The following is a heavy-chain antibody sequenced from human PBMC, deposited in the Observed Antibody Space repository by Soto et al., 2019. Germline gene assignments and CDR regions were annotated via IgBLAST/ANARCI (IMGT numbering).Heavy chain of an antibody. CDR2: IDWDDDK. Sequence: GPTLVHPTQTLTLTCTFSGFSLSTSGMCVSWIRQPPGKALEWLALIDWDDDKYYSTSLKTRLTISKDTSKNQVVLTMTNMDPVDTATYYCARTLDYSSSWYYGMDVWGQGTTVTVSS. J-gene: IGHJ6*02. CDR1: GFSLSTSGMC. D-gene: IGHD6-13*01. CDR3: ARTLDYSSSWYYGMDV. V-gene: IGHV2-70*01.